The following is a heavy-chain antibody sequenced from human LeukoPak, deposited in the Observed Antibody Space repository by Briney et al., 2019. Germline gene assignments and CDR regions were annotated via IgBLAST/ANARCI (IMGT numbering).Heavy chain of an antibody. D-gene: IGHD5-12*01. V-gene: IGHV1-8*01. J-gene: IGHJ6*02. Sequence: GASVKVSCKASGYTFTSYDINWVRQATGQGLEWMGWMNPNSGNTGYAQKFQGRVTMTRNTSISTAYMELSSLRSEDTAVYYCARTAWLRFPTDYYYYYGMDVWGQGTTVTVSS. CDR2: MNPNSGNT. CDR1: GYTFTSYD. CDR3: ARTAWLRFPTDYYYYYGMDV.